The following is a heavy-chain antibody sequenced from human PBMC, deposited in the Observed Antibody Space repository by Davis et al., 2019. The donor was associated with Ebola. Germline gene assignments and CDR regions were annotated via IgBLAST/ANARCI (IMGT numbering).Heavy chain of an antibody. CDR1: GYTFTSYA. V-gene: IGHV1-3*01. CDR3: ARYYDFWTTHWFDP. J-gene: IGHJ5*02. Sequence: ASVKVSCKASGYTFTSYAMHWVRQAPGQRLDWMGWINAGNGNTKYSQKFQGRVTITRDTSASTAYMELSSLRSEDTAVYYCARYYDFWTTHWFDPWGQGTLVTVSS. D-gene: IGHD3-3*01. CDR2: INAGNGNT.